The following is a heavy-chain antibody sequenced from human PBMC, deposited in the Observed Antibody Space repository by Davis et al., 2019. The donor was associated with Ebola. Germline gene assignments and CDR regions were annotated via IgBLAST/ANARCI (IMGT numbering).Heavy chain of an antibody. D-gene: IGHD6-13*01. CDR1: GGSISSGDYY. Sequence: PSETLSLTCTVSGGSISSGDYYWSWIRQHPGKGLEWIGYIYYSGSTYYNPSLKSRVTISVDTSKNQFSLKLSSVTAADTAVYYCARESHSSSWYYFDYWGQGTLVTVSS. J-gene: IGHJ4*02. CDR2: IYYSGST. CDR3: ARESHSSSWYYFDY. V-gene: IGHV4-31*03.